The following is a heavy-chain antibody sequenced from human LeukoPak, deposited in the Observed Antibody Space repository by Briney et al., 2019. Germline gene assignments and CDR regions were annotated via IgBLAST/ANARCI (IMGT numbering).Heavy chain of an antibody. Sequence: GGSLRLSCAASGFTFSSYAMSWVRQAPGKGLEWVSAISGSGGSTYYADSVKGRFTISRDNSKNTLYLQMNILRCEDTAWYYCAIGTAGYYSDLWRYFDSWGQGTLVTVSS. CDR1: GFTFSSYA. J-gene: IGHJ4*02. CDR2: ISGSGGST. CDR3: AIGTAGYYSDLWRYFDS. D-gene: IGHD3/OR15-3a*01. V-gene: IGHV3-23*01.